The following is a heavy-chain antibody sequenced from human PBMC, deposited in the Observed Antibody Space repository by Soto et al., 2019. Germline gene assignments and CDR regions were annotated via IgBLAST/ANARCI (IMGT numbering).Heavy chain of an antibody. V-gene: IGHV4-59*01. J-gene: IGHJ4*02. D-gene: IGHD3-10*01. CDR2: IYYSGTT. CDR1: DDSISGYY. CDR3: ARESYYGSGATVVAY. Sequence: QYLNCTVPDDSISGYYWSSSGQPPEKGLECIGYIYYSGTTSYNPSLNSRVTMSVDTSKNQFSLKVNSVTAADTAVYYCARESYYGSGATVVAYWGQGTLVTVS.